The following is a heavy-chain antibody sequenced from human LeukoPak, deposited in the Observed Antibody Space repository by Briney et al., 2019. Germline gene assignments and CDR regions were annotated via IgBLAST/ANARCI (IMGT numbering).Heavy chain of an antibody. CDR3: TTARFIAVAGTARYDY. Sequence: GRSLRLSCAASGFTFSNAWMSWVRQAPGKGLEWVGRIKSKTDGGTTDYAAPVKGRFTISRDDSKNTLYLQMNSLKTEDTAVYYCTTARFIAVAGTARYDYWGQGTLVTVSS. V-gene: IGHV3-15*01. D-gene: IGHD6-19*01. CDR2: IKSKTDGGTT. CDR1: GFTFSNAW. J-gene: IGHJ4*02.